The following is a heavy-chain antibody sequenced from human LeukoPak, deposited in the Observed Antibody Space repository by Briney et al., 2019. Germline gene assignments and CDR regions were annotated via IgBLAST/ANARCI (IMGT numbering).Heavy chain of an antibody. CDR2: INPSGGST. Sequence: ASVKVSCKVSGYTFTSYYMYWVRQAPGQGLEWMGIINPSGGSTSYAQKFQGRVTMTRDTSTSTVYMELSSLRSEDTAVYYCARDSTVVVVAATQYFQHWGQGTLVTVSS. CDR3: ARDSTVVVVAATQYFQH. V-gene: IGHV1-46*01. J-gene: IGHJ1*01. CDR1: GYTFTSYY. D-gene: IGHD2-15*01.